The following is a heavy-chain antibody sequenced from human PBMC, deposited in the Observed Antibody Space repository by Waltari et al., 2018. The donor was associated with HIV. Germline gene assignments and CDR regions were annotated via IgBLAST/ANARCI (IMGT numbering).Heavy chain of an antibody. CDR3: ARATVAATPDSFDI. Sequence: QVQLVESGGGLVKPGGSLRLSCAAPGFTFSDDYMSWIRQAPGKGLEWVSYISSSSSYTNYADSVKGRFTISRDNAKNSLYLQMNSLRAEDMAVYYCARATVAATPDSFDIWGQGTMVTVSS. CDR2: ISSSSSYT. CDR1: GFTFSDDY. V-gene: IGHV3-11*05. J-gene: IGHJ3*02. D-gene: IGHD2-15*01.